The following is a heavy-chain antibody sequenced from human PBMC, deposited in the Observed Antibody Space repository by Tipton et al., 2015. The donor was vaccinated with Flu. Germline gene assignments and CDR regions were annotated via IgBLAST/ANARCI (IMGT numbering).Heavy chain of an antibody. CDR3: ARGREARGGHYGMDV. CDR1: GFTFSDYY. J-gene: IGHJ6*02. V-gene: IGHV3-53*01. CDR2: IYIGGSI. D-gene: IGHD3-10*01. Sequence: SLRLSCAASGFTFSDYYMSWIRQAPGKGLEWVSVIYIGGSIYYADSVKGRFTISRDKSKNTVYLQMNSLRAEDTAVYYCARGREARGGHYGMDVWGQGTTVTVSS.